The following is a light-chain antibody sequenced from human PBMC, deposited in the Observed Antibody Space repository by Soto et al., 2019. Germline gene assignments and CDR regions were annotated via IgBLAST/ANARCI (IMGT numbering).Light chain of an antibody. V-gene: IGLV1-51*01. CDR3: GTWDSSLSAGV. CDR1: SSNIGNNY. J-gene: IGLJ2*01. Sequence: QSVLTQPPSVSAAPGQKVTISCSGSSSNIGNNYVSWYQQLPGTAPKLLIYDNNKRPSGILDRFSGSKSGTSATLRITGLQTGDEADYYCGTWDSSLSAGVFGGGTKLTVL. CDR2: DNN.